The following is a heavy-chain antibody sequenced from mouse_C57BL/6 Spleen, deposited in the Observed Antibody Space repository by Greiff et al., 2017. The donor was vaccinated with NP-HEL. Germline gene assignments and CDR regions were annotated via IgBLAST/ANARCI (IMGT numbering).Heavy chain of an antibody. Sequence: VQLQQSGPELVKPGASVKMSCKASGYTFTDYNMHWVKQSHGKSLEWIGYINPNNGGTSYNQKFKGKATLTVNKSSSTAYMELRSLTSEDSAVYYCAGHYYGSSPFAYWGQGTLVTVSA. V-gene: IGHV1-22*01. CDR2: INPNNGGT. CDR3: AGHYYGSSPFAY. D-gene: IGHD1-1*01. J-gene: IGHJ3*01. CDR1: GYTFTDYN.